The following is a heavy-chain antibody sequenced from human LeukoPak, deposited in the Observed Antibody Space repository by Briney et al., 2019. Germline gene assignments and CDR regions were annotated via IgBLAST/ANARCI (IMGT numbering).Heavy chain of an antibody. Sequence: GGSLRLSCAASGFTFSSYSMNWVRQAPGKGLEWVSSISSSSSYIYYADSVKGRFTISRDNAKNSLYLQMNSLRAEDTAVYYCARGRWRAALPDDAIDIWGQGTMVTVSS. J-gene: IGHJ3*02. CDR2: ISSSSSYI. CDR1: GFTFSSYS. D-gene: IGHD6-6*01. V-gene: IGHV3-21*01. CDR3: ARGRWRAALPDDAIDI.